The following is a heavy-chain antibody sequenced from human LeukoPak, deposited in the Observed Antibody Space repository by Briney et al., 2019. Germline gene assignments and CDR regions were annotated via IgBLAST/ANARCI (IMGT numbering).Heavy chain of an antibody. CDR3: ATRDYYGSGSYYTY. J-gene: IGHJ4*02. D-gene: IGHD3-10*01. V-gene: IGHV1-24*01. CDR2: FDPEDGET. CDR1: GYTLTELS. Sequence: GAPVKVSCKVSGYTLTELSMHWVRQAPGKGLEWMGGFDPEDGETIYAQKFQGRVTMTEDTSTDTAYMELSSLRSEDTAVYYCATRDYYGSGSYYTYWGQGTLVTVSS.